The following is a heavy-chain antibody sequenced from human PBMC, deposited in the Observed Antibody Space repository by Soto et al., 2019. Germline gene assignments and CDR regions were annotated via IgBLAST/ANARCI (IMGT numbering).Heavy chain of an antibody. J-gene: IGHJ4*02. CDR3: ARSMITFGGVIAPYFDY. V-gene: IGHV4-34*01. Sequence: PSETLSLTCAVYGGSFSGYYWSWIRQPPGKGLEWIGEINHSGSTNYNPSLKSRVTISVDTSKNQFSLKLSSVTAADTAVYYCARSMITFGGVIAPYFDYWGQGTLVTVSS. D-gene: IGHD3-16*02. CDR2: INHSGST. CDR1: GGSFSGYY.